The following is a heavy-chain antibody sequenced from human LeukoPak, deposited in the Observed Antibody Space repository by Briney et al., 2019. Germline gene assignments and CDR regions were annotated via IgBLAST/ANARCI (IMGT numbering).Heavy chain of an antibody. CDR2: ISYDGSNK. Sequence: GGSLRLSCAASGFTFSSYGMHWVRQAPGKGLEWVAVISYDGSNKYYADSVKGRFTISRDNSKNTLYLQMNSLRAEDTAVYYCAKDRLHGVMSDYWGQGTLVTVSS. J-gene: IGHJ4*02. D-gene: IGHD5-24*01. CDR1: GFTFSSYG. V-gene: IGHV3-30*18. CDR3: AKDRLHGVMSDY.